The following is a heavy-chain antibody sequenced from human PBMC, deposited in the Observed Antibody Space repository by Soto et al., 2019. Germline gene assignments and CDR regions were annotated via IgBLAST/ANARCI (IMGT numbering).Heavy chain of an antibody. Sequence: GGSLRLSCAVSRFPLEKYGRNWVRQATGKGLEWVSSISFSGDYIYYADSVKGRFTISRDNARNSLYLQMSRLRAEETAVYYCARGPKRDSGLDAFDIWGQGTMVTVSS. CDR2: ISFSGDYI. CDR1: RFPLEKYG. V-gene: IGHV3-21*01. J-gene: IGHJ3*02. CDR3: ARGPKRDSGLDAFDI. D-gene: IGHD1-1*01.